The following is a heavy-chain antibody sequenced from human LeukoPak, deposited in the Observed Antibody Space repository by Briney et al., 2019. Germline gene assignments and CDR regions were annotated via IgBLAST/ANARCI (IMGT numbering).Heavy chain of an antibody. J-gene: IGHJ4*02. CDR1: GGSISSSSYY. CDR2: IYYSGST. CDR3: ARQDVEGAVAGFDY. D-gene: IGHD6-19*01. V-gene: IGHV4-39*01. Sequence: SETLSLTCTVSGGSISSSSYYWGWIRQPPGKGLEWIGSIYYSGSTYYNPSLKSRVTISVDTSKNQFSLKLISVTAADTAVYYCARQDVEGAVAGFDYWGQGTLVTVSS.